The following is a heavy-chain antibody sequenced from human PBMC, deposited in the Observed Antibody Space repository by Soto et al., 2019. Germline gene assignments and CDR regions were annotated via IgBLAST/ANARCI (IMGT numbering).Heavy chain of an antibody. J-gene: IGHJ4*02. Sequence: GGSLRLSCAASGFTFSSYAMSWVRQAPGKGLEWVSAISGSGGSTYYADSVKGRFTISRDNSKNTLYLQMNSLRAEDTAVYYCAKDLGLRSPRPLDLDYWGQGTLVTVSS. CDR3: AKDLGLRSPRPLDLDY. V-gene: IGHV3-23*01. D-gene: IGHD5-12*01. CDR1: GFTFSSYA. CDR2: ISGSGGST.